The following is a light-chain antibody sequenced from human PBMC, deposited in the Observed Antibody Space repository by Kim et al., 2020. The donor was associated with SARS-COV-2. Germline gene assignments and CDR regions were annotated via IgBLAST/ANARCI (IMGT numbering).Light chain of an antibody. CDR3: QHYDSYPVS. Sequence: ASLGDTVTDTCRASQHIRNWLAWYQHKPEKAPKSLINVASSVESGVPSGFSGSGSGTDFTIAISSLQPEDLATYYGQHYDSYPVSFGQGTRLEIK. V-gene: IGKV1D-16*01. CDR1: QHIRNW. J-gene: IGKJ5*01. CDR2: VAS.